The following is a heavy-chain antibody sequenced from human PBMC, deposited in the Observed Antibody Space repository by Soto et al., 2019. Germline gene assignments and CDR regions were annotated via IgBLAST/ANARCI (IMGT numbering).Heavy chain of an antibody. D-gene: IGHD6-13*01. J-gene: IGHJ6*01. CDR3: AKESSAAVNYWYGMDV. CDR2: VSGSGGDT. V-gene: IGHV3-23*01. Sequence: WGALLLSCVPCVYSFSTYAIVWVRQATGKGLDSISSVSGSGGDTYYADSVKGRFTISRDNSKNTVYLQMNSLRAEDTAVYYCAKESSAAVNYWYGMDVWGQGTSVTVSS. CDR1: VYSFSTYA.